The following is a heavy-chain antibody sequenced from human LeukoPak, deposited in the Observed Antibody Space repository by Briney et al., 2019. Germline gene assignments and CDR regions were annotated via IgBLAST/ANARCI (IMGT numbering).Heavy chain of an antibody. D-gene: IGHD3-3*02. V-gene: IGHV3-11*01. CDR3: AGTFGVVNTLHFDY. CDR2: ISSSGSTI. CDR1: GFTFSDHY. J-gene: IGHJ4*02. Sequence: GGSLRLSCAASGFTFSDHYMSWIRQAPGKGLEWVSYISSSGSTIYYADSVKGRFTISRDNAKNSLYLQMNSLRAEDTAVYYCAGTFGVVNTLHFDYWGQGTLVTVSS.